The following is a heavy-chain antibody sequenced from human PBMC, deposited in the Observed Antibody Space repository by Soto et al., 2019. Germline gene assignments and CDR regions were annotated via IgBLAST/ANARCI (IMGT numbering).Heavy chain of an antibody. D-gene: IGHD3-10*01. Sequence: GESLKISCKGSGYSFTSYWIGWVRQMPGKGLEWMGIIYPGDSDTRYSPSFQGQVTISADKSISTAYLQWSSLKASDTAMYYCARPNLDWYGSGSYYFDYWGQGTLVTVSS. V-gene: IGHV5-51*01. J-gene: IGHJ4*02. CDR2: IYPGDSDT. CDR1: GYSFTSYW. CDR3: ARPNLDWYGSGSYYFDY.